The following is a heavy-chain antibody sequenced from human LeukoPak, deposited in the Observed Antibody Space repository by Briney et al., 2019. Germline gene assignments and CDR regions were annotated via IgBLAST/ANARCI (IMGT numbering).Heavy chain of an antibody. CDR2: INPNSGGT. CDR3: ARQNTAGFDP. CDR1: GYTFIDYY. D-gene: IGHD5-18*01. J-gene: IGHJ5*02. V-gene: IGHV1-2*02. Sequence: ASVKVSCKASGYTFIDYYMHWVRQAPGQGLEWMGWINPNSGGTNYAQNCQGRVTMTRDTSIRTVYMELSRLRSDDTAVYYCARQNTAGFDPWGQGTLVTVSS.